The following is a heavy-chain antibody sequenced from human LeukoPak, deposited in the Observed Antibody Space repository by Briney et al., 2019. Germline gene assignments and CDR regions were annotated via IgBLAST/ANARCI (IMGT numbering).Heavy chain of an antibody. J-gene: IGHJ4*02. Sequence: GASVKVSCKASGYTFTSYGISWVRQAPGQGLEWMGWIGAYNGNTNYPQKLQGRDTMTTDTSTSTAYMELRSLRSDDTAVYYCARDKGIKGAPYYFDYWGQGTLVTVSS. CDR3: ARDKGIKGAPYYFDY. CDR1: GYTFTSYG. D-gene: IGHD2-15*01. V-gene: IGHV1-18*01. CDR2: IGAYNGNT.